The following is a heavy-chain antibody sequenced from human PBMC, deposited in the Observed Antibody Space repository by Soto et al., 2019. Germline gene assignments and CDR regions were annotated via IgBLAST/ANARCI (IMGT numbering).Heavy chain of an antibody. CDR3: ARERGGYDRLYYYHGLDV. CDR1: GFTFSDYY. D-gene: IGHD5-12*01. J-gene: IGHJ6*02. V-gene: IGHV3-11*06. CDR2: ISSSSGST. Sequence: PGGSLRLSCAASGFTFSDYYMSWIRQAPGKGLEYISYISSSSGSTNYADSVKGRFTISRDNAKNSLYLQMSSLRAEDTAVYYCARERGGYDRLYYYHGLDVWGQGTTVTVSS.